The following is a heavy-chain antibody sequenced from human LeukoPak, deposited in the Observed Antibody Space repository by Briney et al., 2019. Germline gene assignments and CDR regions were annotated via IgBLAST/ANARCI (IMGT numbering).Heavy chain of an antibody. CDR1: GYRFTNYW. V-gene: IGHV5-51*01. CDR3: ARHDDPWLQSLDY. J-gene: IGHJ4*02. Sequence: GESLKISCKGSGYRFTNYWIGWVRQMPGKGLEWMGIIYPGDSDTRYSPSFRGQVTISADKSINTAYLQWSSLKASDTAMYYCARHDDPWLQSLDYWGQGTLVTVSS. CDR2: IYPGDSDT. D-gene: IGHD5-24*01.